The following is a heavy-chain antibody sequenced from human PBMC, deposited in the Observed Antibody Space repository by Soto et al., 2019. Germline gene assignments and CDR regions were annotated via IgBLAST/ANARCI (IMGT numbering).Heavy chain of an antibody. D-gene: IGHD3-9*01. V-gene: IGHV3-53*04. Sequence: EVQLVESGGGLVQPGGSLRLSCAASGFTVSSNYMSWVRQAPGKGLEWVSVIYSGGSTYYADSVKGRFTISRHNSKNTLYLKMNSLRAEDTAVYYCARNPLHYDILTGTYYYYGMDVWGQGTTVTVSS. CDR3: ARNPLHYDILTGTYYYYGMDV. CDR1: GFTVSSNY. CDR2: IYSGGST. J-gene: IGHJ6*02.